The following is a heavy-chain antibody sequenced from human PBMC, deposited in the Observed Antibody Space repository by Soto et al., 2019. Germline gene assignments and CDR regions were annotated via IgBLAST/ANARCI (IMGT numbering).Heavy chain of an antibody. CDR2: IYYSGST. V-gene: IGHV4-31*03. J-gene: IGHJ4*02. CDR1: GGSISSGGYY. Sequence: QVQLQESGPGLVKPSQTLSLTCTVSGGSISSGGYYWSWIRQHPGKGLEWIGYIYYSGSTYYNPSLNGRVTVTVDTSKNQFSLKLSSVTAAVTAVDYCAVLGRAAAGNSWFDYWGQGTLVTVSS. D-gene: IGHD6-13*01. CDR3: AVLGRAAAGNSWFDY.